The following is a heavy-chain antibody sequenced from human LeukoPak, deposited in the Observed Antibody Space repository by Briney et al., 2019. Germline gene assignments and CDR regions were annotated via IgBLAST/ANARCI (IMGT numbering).Heavy chain of an antibody. Sequence: AGSLRLSCVASGFTFSSYGMHWVRQAPGKGLEWVAVIWFDGSNKYYADSVKGRFTISRDNSKNTFYLLMDSLSADDTAVYYCARDPAAASRGFGMDVWGQGTTVTVSS. CDR3: ARDPAAASRGFGMDV. CDR1: GFTFSSYG. J-gene: IGHJ6*02. CDR2: IWFDGSNK. D-gene: IGHD2-15*01. V-gene: IGHV3-33*01.